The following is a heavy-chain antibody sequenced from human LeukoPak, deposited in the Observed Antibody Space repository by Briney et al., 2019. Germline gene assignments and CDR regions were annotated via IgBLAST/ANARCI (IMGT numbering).Heavy chain of an antibody. CDR1: GFTFSSYS. CDR2: ISSSSTYI. J-gene: IGHJ5*02. V-gene: IGHV3-21*01. CDR3: ARDKHYGA. D-gene: IGHD3-10*01. Sequence: GGSLRLSCAASGFTFSSYSMNWVRQAPGKGLEWVSSISSSSTYIFYTDSVEGRFTISRDNAKNSLYLQMDSLRDDDTAVYYCARDKHYGAWGQGTLVTVSS.